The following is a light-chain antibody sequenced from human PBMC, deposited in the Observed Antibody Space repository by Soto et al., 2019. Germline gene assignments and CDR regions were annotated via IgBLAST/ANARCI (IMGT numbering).Light chain of an antibody. J-gene: IGKJ5*01. CDR2: DAS. Sequence: DIVRTQSPSTLSVSLGERATLSCRASQSVSRYLAWYQQKPGQAPRLLIYDASNRATGIPARFSGSGSGTDFTLTISSLEPEDFAVYYCQQRSNWPPITVGQGTRLEI. CDR1: QSVSRY. V-gene: IGKV3-11*01. CDR3: QQRSNWPPIT.